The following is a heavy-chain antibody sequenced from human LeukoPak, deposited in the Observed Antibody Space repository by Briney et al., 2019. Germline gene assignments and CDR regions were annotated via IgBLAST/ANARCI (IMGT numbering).Heavy chain of an antibody. CDR2: INPNSGGT. Sequence: ASVKVSCKASGYTFTGYYMHWVRQAPGQGLEWMGWINPNSGGTNYARKFQGRVTMTRDTSISTAYMELSRLRSDDTAVYYCARDNYDSSGYYYDYWGQGTLVTVSS. J-gene: IGHJ4*02. CDR1: GYTFTGYY. CDR3: ARDNYDSSGYYYDY. V-gene: IGHV1-2*02. D-gene: IGHD3-22*01.